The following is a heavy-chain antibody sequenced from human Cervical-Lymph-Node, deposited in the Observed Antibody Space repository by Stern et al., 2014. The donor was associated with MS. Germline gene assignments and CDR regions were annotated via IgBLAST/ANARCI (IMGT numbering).Heavy chain of an antibody. V-gene: IGHV4-4*02. CDR3: SRASLSGYDWFDP. CDR2: VHHSGTT. CDR1: GDSISSDNW. D-gene: IGHD5-12*01. Sequence: QVQLVESGPGLVKPSGTLSLTCTVSGDSISSDNWWSWVRQFPGKGLEWIGEVHHSGTTNYNPSLESRLTISIDTSKNQFSLTLRSVTAADTAVYFCSRASLSGYDWFDPWGQGTLVTVSS. J-gene: IGHJ5*02.